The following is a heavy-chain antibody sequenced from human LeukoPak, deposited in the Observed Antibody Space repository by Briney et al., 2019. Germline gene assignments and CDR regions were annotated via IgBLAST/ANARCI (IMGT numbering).Heavy chain of an antibody. D-gene: IGHD6-19*01. CDR3: ARGAVADSGVRRYYYAMDV. J-gene: IGHJ6*02. CDR2: IYTSGTT. V-gene: IGHV4-4*07. CDR1: GGSISSYY. Sequence: SETLSLTCTVSGGSISSYYWSWIRQPAGKGLEWVGRIYTSGTTNYNPSLQSRVTMSVDTSKNQFSLKVTSVTAADTAIYYCARGAVADSGVRRYYYAMDVWGQGTTVTVSS.